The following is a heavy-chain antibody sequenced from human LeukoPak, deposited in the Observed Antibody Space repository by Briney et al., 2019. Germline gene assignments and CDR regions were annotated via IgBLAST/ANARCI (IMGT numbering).Heavy chain of an antibody. Sequence: PSETLSLTCAVYGGSFSGYYWSWIRQPPGKGLEWIGEINHSGGTNYNPSLKSRVTISVDTSKNQFSLKLSSVTAADTAVYYCALAAAGTRGGIDYWGQGTLVTVSS. V-gene: IGHV4-34*01. CDR1: GGSFSGYY. J-gene: IGHJ4*02. CDR3: ALAAAGTRGGIDY. D-gene: IGHD6-13*01. CDR2: INHSGGT.